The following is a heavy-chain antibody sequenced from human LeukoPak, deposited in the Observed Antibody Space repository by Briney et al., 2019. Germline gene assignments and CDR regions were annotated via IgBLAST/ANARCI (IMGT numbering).Heavy chain of an antibody. CDR1: GFTFDDYA. Sequence: PGRSLRLSCAASGFTFDDYAMHWVRQAPGKGLEWVSGISWNSGSIGYADSVKGRFTISRDNAKNSLYLQMNSLRAEDTALYYCTKDRSGSYSNWFDPWDQGTLVTVSS. J-gene: IGHJ5*02. CDR3: TKDRSGSYSNWFDP. CDR2: ISWNSGSI. D-gene: IGHD1-26*01. V-gene: IGHV3-9*01.